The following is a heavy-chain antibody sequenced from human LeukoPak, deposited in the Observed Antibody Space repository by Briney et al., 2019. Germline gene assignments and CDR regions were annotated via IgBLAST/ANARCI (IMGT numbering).Heavy chain of an antibody. CDR2: IKQDGSEK. CDR3: ARGHSGYDYSGFDY. Sequence: GGSLRLSCAASGFTFSNYWMSWVRQAPGKGLEWVANIKQDGSEKYYVDSVKGRFTISRDNAKNSLYLQMNSLRAEDTAVYYCARGHSGYDYSGFDYWGQGTLVTVSS. D-gene: IGHD5-12*01. J-gene: IGHJ4*02. V-gene: IGHV3-7*03. CDR1: GFTFSNYW.